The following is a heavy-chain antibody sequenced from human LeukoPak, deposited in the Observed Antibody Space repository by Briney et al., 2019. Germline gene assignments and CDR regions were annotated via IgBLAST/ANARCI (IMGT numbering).Heavy chain of an antibody. CDR1: GFTVSSNY. CDR3: ASAPEYSSSSDAFDI. J-gene: IGHJ3*02. D-gene: IGHD6-6*01. Sequence: GGSLRLSCAASGFTVSSNYMSWVRQAPGKGLEWVSVIYSGGSTYYADSVKGRFTISRDNSKNTLYLQMNSLRAEDTAVYYCASAPEYSSSSDAFDIWGQGTMVTVSS. V-gene: IGHV3-53*01. CDR2: IYSGGST.